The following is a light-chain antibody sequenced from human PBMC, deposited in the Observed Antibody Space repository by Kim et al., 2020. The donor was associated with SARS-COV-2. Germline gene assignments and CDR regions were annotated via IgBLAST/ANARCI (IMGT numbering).Light chain of an antibody. J-gene: IGLJ2*01. CDR3: QSFDSNTVV. CDR2: EDY. Sequence: GKTVTTPCARSRGNIATNYVQWYQQRPGSAPTTVIFEDYRRPSGVPDRFSGSVDSSSSSASLTISGLRPEDEADYYCQSFDSNTVVFGGGTQLTVL. V-gene: IGLV6-57*03. CDR1: RGNIATNY.